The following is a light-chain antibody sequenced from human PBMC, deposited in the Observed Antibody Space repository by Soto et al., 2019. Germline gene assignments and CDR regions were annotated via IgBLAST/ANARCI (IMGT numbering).Light chain of an antibody. Sequence: EIVLTQSPATLSLSPGQRATLSCRASQSVSSYLAWYQQKPGQAPRLLIYDASNRATGIPARFSGSGSGTDFTLTISSLEPEDFAVYYCQQRHNWYTFVQGTKLEIK. CDR2: DAS. V-gene: IGKV3-11*01. J-gene: IGKJ2*01. CDR3: QQRHNWYT. CDR1: QSVSSY.